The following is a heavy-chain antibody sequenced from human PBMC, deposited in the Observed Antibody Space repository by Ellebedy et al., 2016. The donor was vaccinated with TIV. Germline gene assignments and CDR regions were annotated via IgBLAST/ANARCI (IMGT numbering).Heavy chain of an antibody. CDR2: IYSAGNT. D-gene: IGHD2-15*01. J-gene: IGHJ4*02. CDR1: GFTISSNY. CDR3: ARVDLGLASHY. Sequence: GESLKISCAVSGFTISSNYMSWVRQAPGKGLEWVSIIYSAGNTYYADSAKGRFTISRDTSKNTLYLQMNSLRGEDTAVYYCARVDLGLASHYWGRGALVTVSS. V-gene: IGHV3-53*01.